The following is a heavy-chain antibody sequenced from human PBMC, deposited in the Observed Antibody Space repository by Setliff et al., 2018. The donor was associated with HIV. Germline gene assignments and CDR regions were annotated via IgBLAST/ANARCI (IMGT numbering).Heavy chain of an antibody. CDR3: ARSTQSEIDY. J-gene: IGHJ4*02. CDR1: GYTFTSYY. CDR2: INPSDSST. V-gene: IGHV1-46*01. Sequence: ASVKVSCKASGYTFTSYYMHWVRQAPGQGLEWMGIINPSDSSTSYAQKFQGRVTMTRDTSTRTVYMEVGSLRSEETAVYYCARSTQSEIDYWGQGTLVTVSS.